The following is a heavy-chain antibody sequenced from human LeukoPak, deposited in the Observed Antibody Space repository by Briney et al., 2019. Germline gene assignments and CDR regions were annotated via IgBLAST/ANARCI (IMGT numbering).Heavy chain of an antibody. D-gene: IGHD3-10*01. CDR1: GFTFSSYA. Sequence: GGSLRLSCAASGFTFSSYAMSWVRQAPGKGLEWVSAISGSGGSTYYADSVKGRFTISRDNSKNTLYLQMNSLRAEDTAVYYCAKVGLWFGELYQPIWFDPWGQGTLVTVSS. V-gene: IGHV3-23*01. J-gene: IGHJ5*02. CDR2: ISGSGGST. CDR3: AKVGLWFGELYQPIWFDP.